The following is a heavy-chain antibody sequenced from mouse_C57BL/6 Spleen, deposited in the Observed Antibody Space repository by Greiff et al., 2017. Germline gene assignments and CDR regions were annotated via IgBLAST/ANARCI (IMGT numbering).Heavy chain of an antibody. CDR1: GFSLTSYG. D-gene: IGHD3-2*02. Sequence: QVQLKESGPGLVAPSQSLSITCTVSGFSLTSYGVHWVRQPPGKGLEWLVVIWSDGSTTYNSALKSRLSISKDNSKSQVVLKMNSRQTDDTARYYCARHQTAQSVGFAYWGQGALVTVSA. CDR3: ARHQTAQSVGFAY. J-gene: IGHJ3*01. CDR2: IWSDGST. V-gene: IGHV2-6-1*01.